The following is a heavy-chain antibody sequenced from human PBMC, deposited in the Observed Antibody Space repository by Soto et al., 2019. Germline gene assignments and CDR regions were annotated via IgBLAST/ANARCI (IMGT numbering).Heavy chain of an antibody. Sequence: GGSLRLSCAASGFTFSSYWMSWVRQAPGKGLEWVANIKQDGSEKYYVDSVKGRFTISRDNSKNTLYLQMNSLRAEDTAVYYYAKGVLRYFDWLSRGYFDYWGQGTLVTVSS. V-gene: IGHV3-7*01. J-gene: IGHJ4*02. D-gene: IGHD3-9*01. CDR3: AKGVLRYFDWLSRGYFDY. CDR1: GFTFSSYW. CDR2: IKQDGSEK.